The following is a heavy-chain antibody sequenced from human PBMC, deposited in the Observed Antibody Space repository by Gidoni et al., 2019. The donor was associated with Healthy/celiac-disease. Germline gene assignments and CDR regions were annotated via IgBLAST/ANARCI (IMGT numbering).Heavy chain of an antibody. CDR3: AKETEVEMATMVDY. Sequence: CTASGFTFSSYAMSWVRQAPGTGLEWVSAISGRGGSTYYADSVKGRFTISRDNSKNTLYLQMNSLRAEDTAVYYCAKETEVEMATMVDYWGQGTLVTVSS. J-gene: IGHJ4*02. CDR2: ISGRGGST. CDR1: GFTFSSYA. V-gene: IGHV3-23*01. D-gene: IGHD5-12*01.